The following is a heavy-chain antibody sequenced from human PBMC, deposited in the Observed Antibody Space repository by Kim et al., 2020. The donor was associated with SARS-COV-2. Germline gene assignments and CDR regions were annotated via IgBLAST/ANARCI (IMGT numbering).Heavy chain of an antibody. CDR3: ARGGVMYSGYDYREDAFDI. J-gene: IGHJ3*02. CDR2: INPSGGST. D-gene: IGHD5-12*01. V-gene: IGHV1-46*01. Sequence: ASVKVSCKASGYTFTSYYMHWVRQAPGQGLEWMGIINPSGGSTSYAQKFQGRVTMTRDTSTSTVYMELSSLRSEDTAVYYCARGGVMYSGYDYREDAFDIWGQGTMVTVSS. CDR1: GYTFTSYY.